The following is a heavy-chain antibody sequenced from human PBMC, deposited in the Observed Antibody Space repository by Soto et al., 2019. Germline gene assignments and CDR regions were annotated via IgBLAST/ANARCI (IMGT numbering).Heavy chain of an antibody. CDR1: GFSFGVSGVG. J-gene: IGHJ4*02. CDR3: ARAYTYDFDH. V-gene: IGHV2-5*01. CDR2: VFWNDDK. Sequence: QITLKESGPTLVKPTQTLTLTCTFSGFSFGVSGVGVGWIRQPPGRALEWLGLVFWNDDKRYSPSLESRLTHTKDTSNNKVVITVTNLDPGDTGTYYCARAYTYDFDHWGQGTLVTVSS. D-gene: IGHD2-21*01.